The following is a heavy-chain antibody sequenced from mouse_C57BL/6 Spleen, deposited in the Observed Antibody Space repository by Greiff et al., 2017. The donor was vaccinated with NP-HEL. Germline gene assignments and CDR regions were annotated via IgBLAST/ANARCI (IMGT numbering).Heavy chain of an antibody. CDR3: AIEGELGLYYFDY. Sequence: VQLQQSGAELVRPGSSVKLSCKASGYTFTSYWMHWVKQRPIQGLEWIGNIDPSDSETHYNQKFKDKATLTVDKSSSTAYMQLSSLTSEDSAVYYCAIEGELGLYYFDYWGQGTTLTVSS. V-gene: IGHV1-52*01. CDR2: IDPSDSET. CDR1: GYTFTSYW. J-gene: IGHJ2*01.